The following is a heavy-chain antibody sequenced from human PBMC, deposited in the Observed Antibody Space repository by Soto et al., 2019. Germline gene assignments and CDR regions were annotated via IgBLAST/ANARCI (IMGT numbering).Heavy chain of an antibody. D-gene: IGHD1-26*01. V-gene: IGHV4-61*01. CDR3: AREDMSGTYYFDY. CDR2: MYHSGIT. J-gene: IGHJ4*02. Sequence: SETLSLTCTVSGAPVSSETHFWTWIRQPPGKGLEWIGYMYHSGITNSNPDLKSRVTLSVDRSRNQFSLSLNSVTAADTAVYYCAREDMSGTYYFDYWGPGTQVTVSS. CDR1: GAPVSSETHF.